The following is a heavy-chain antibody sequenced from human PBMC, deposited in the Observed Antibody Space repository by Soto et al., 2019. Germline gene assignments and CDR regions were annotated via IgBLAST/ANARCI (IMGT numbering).Heavy chain of an antibody. V-gene: IGHV4-34*01. D-gene: IGHD6-19*01. CDR1: GGSFSGYY. J-gene: IGHJ4*02. Sequence: SETLSLTCAVYGGSFSGYYWSWIRQPPGKGLEWIGEINHSGSTNYNPSLKSRVTISVDTSKNQFSLKLSSVTAADTAVYYCARAQWLVRFDYWGQGTLVTVSS. CDR3: ARAQWLVRFDY. CDR2: INHSGST.